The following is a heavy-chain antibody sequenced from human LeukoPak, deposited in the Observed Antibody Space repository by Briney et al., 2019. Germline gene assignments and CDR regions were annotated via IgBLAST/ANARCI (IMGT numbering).Heavy chain of an antibody. CDR2: VSGSGGST. D-gene: IGHD3-22*01. CDR1: GITLANYG. V-gene: IGHV3-23*01. CDR3: AKRGVVIRVILVGFHKEAYYFVS. Sequence: GGSLRLSCVVPGITLANYGMSWVRQAPGKGLEWVAGVSGSGGSTNYADSVKGRFTISRDTPKNTLYLQMNSLRAEDTAVYFCAKRGVVIRVILVGFHKEAYYFVSWGQGALVTVSS. J-gene: IGHJ4*02.